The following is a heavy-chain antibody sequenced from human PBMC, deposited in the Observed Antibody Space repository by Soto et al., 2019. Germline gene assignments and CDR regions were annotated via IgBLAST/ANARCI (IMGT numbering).Heavy chain of an antibody. CDR2: IWYDGSNK. V-gene: IGHV3-33*01. J-gene: IGHJ4*02. Sequence: QVQLVESGGGVVQPGRSLRLSCVASGFIFSTYGMHWVRQAPGKGLEWVAVIWYDGSNKYYADSVKGRFTISRDNSKNMLYVQMNSLRAEDTSVYYWESAPQGELVDYWGQGTLVTVSS. D-gene: IGHD3-16*01. CDR1: GFIFSTYG. CDR3: ESAPQGELVDY.